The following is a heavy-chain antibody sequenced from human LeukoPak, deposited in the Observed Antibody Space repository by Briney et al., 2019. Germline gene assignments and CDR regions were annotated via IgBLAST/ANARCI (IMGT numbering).Heavy chain of an antibody. CDR2: ISYDGSNK. CDR3: AKDSSGWGGNKYYFDY. CDR1: GFTFRSYA. D-gene: IGHD6-19*01. J-gene: IGHJ4*02. V-gene: IGHV3-30*04. Sequence: GGSLRLSCAASGFTFRSYAMHWVRQAPGKGLEWVAVISYDGSNKYYADSVKGRFTISRDNSKNTLYLQMNSLRAKDTAVYYCAKDSSGWGGNKYYFDYWGQGTLVTVSS.